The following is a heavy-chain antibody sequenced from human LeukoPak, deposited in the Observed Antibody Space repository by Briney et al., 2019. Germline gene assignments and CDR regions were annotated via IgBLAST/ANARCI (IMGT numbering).Heavy chain of an antibody. Sequence: ASVKVSCKASGGTFSSYGISWVRQAPGQGLEWMGWISAYNGNTNYAQKLQGRVTMTTDTSTSTAYMELRSLRSDDTAVYYCARDKNWGSGDWFDPWGQGTLVTVSS. CDR1: GGTFSSYG. V-gene: IGHV1-18*01. CDR3: ARDKNWGSGDWFDP. CDR2: ISAYNGNT. J-gene: IGHJ5*02. D-gene: IGHD7-27*01.